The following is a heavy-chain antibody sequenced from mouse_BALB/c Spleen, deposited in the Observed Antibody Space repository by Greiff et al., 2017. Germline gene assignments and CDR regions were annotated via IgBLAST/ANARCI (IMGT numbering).Heavy chain of an antibody. Sequence: VQLVESGPGLVAPSQSLSITCTVSGFSLTSYGVHWVRQPPGKGLEWLGVIWAGGSTNYNSALMSRLSISKDNSKSQVFLKMNSLQTDDTAMYYCARDRPRQLGLRDAMDYWGQGTSVTVSA. CDR1: GFSLTSYG. J-gene: IGHJ4*01. D-gene: IGHD3-2*01. CDR3: ARDRPRQLGLRDAMDY. V-gene: IGHV2-9*02. CDR2: IWAGGST.